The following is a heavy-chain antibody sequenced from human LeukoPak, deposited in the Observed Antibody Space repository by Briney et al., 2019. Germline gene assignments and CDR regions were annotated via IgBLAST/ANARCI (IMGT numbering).Heavy chain of an antibody. D-gene: IGHD4-11*01. J-gene: IGHJ6*03. Sequence: PGGSLRLSCAASGFTFSSYEMNWFRQAPGKGLEWVSYISSSGSTIYYADSVKGRFTISRDNAKNSLYLQMNSLRAEDTAVYYCARRSVTIYYMDVWGKGTTVTISS. V-gene: IGHV3-48*03. CDR1: GFTFSSYE. CDR3: ARRSVTIYYMDV. CDR2: ISSSGSTI.